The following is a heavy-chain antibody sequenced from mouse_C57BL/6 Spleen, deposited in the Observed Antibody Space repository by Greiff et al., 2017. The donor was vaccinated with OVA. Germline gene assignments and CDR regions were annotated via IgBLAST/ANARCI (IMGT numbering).Heavy chain of an antibody. CDR2: IWSGGST. CDR1: GFSLTSYG. V-gene: IGHV2-2*01. J-gene: IGHJ2*01. Sequence: QVQLKESGPGLVQPSQSLSITCTVSGFSLTSYGVHWVRQSPGKGLEWLGVIWSGGSTDYNAAFISRLSISKDNSKSQVFFKMNSLQADDTAIYYCARNWGRIYFDYWGQGTTRTVSS. D-gene: IGHD1-1*01. CDR3: ARNWGRIYFDY.